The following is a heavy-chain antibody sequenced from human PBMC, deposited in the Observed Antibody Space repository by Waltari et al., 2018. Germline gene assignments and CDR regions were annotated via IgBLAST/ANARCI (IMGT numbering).Heavy chain of an antibody. V-gene: IGHV3-23*03. CDR2: IYSGGSST. J-gene: IGHJ6*03. CDR3: AKIGDYYYYMDA. Sequence: EVQLLESGGGLVQPGGSLRLSCAASGFTFSSYAMSWVRQAPGKGLEWVAVIYSGGSSTYYADSVKGRFTISRDNSKNTLYLQMNSLRAEDTAVYYCAKIGDYYYYMDAWGKGTTVTVSS. CDR1: GFTFSSYA. D-gene: IGHD3-10*01.